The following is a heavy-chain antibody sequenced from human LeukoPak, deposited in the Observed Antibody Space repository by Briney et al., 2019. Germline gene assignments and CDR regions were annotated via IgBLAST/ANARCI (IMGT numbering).Heavy chain of an antibody. Sequence: PSETLSLTCTVSGGSISSHYWSWIRQPTGKGLEWIGYIYYSGSTNYNPSLKSRVTISVDTSKNQFSLKLSSVTAADTAVYYCARALSDSSGYYQMNWFDPWGQGTLVTVSS. CDR3: ARALSDSSGYYQMNWFDP. V-gene: IGHV4-59*11. CDR1: GGSISSHY. CDR2: IYYSGST. D-gene: IGHD3-22*01. J-gene: IGHJ5*02.